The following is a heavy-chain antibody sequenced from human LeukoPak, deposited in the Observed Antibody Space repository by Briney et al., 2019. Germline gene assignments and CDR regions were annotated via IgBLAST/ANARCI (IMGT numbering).Heavy chain of an antibody. CDR1: GFTFSRYA. Sequence: GGSLRLSCAASGFTFSRYAMSWVRQGPGKGLEWVSAISVSGDNTYYADSVKGRFTVSRDNSKNTLYLQMNSLRAEDTALYYCARGGGMGVWGQGTTVAVSS. V-gene: IGHV3-23*01. CDR3: ARGGGMGV. J-gene: IGHJ6*02. CDR2: ISVSGDNT.